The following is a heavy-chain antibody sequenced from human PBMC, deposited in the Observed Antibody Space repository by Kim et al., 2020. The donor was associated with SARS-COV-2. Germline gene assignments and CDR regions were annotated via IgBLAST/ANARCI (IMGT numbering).Heavy chain of an antibody. V-gene: IGHV3-30*04. J-gene: IGHJ6*02. CDR1: GFTFSSYA. CDR2: ISYDGSNK. CDR3: GRGLTLMDV. Sequence: GGSLRLSCAASGFTFSSYAMHWVRQAPGKGLEWVAVISYDGSNKYYADSVKGRFTISRDNSKNTLYLQMNSLRAEDTAVYYCGRGLTLMDVWGQGTTVTVP. D-gene: IGHD3-9*01.